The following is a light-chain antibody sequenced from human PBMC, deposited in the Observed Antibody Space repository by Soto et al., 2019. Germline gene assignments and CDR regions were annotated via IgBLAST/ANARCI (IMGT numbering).Light chain of an antibody. CDR3: QQYGSSGT. Sequence: VLTQSPATLSLSPGERATLSCRASLNVNSYLAWYQQKPGQAPRLPIYGASNRATGIPDRFSGSGSGTDFTLTISRLEPEDFAVYYCQQYGSSGTFGQGTKVDI. CDR2: GAS. V-gene: IGKV3-20*01. J-gene: IGKJ1*01. CDR1: LNVNSY.